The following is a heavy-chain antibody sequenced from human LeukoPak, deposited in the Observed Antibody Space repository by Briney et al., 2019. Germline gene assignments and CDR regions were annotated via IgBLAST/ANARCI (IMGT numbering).Heavy chain of an antibody. Sequence: SETLSLTCAVYGGSFSGYYWSWIRQPPGKGLEWIGEINHSGSTNYNPSLKSRVTISVDTSKNQFSLKLSSVIAADTAVYYCARGRGPNYYCYYGMDVWGKGTTVTVSS. CDR1: GGSFSGYY. D-gene: IGHD3-10*01. J-gene: IGHJ6*04. V-gene: IGHV4-34*01. CDR2: INHSGST. CDR3: ARGRGPNYYCYYGMDV.